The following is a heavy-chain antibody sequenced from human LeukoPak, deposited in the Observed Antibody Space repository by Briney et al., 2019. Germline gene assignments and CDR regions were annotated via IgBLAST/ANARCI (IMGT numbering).Heavy chain of an antibody. CDR3: VRDSMGRGDY. D-gene: IGHD3-16*01. V-gene: IGHV3-48*01. Sequence: HPGGSLRLSCVASGFTFNSYNMNWVRQIPEKGLEWISYISTPSTTIYYADSVKGRFTISRDNAKNSLYLQMNSLTAEDTAVYYCVRDSMGRGDYWGQGTLVSVSS. CDR2: ISTPSTTI. CDR1: GFTFNSYN. J-gene: IGHJ4*02.